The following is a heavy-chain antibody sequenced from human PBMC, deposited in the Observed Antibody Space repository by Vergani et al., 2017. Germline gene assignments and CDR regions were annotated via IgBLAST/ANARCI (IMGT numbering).Heavy chain of an antibody. CDR1: GGSISNGAYY. Sequence: QVQLQESGPGLVKPSQTLSLTCTVSGGSISNGAYYWGWIRQPPGKGLEWIGSIYYSGSTYYNPSLKSRVTISVDTSKNQFSLKLSSVTAADTAVYYCARHRAYYGMDVWGQGTTVTVSS. J-gene: IGHJ6*02. D-gene: IGHD3-10*01. CDR3: ARHRAYYGMDV. V-gene: IGHV4-39*01. CDR2: IYYSGST.